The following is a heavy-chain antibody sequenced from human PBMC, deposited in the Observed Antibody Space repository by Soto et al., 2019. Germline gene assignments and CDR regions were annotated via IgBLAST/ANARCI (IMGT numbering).Heavy chain of an antibody. CDR3: AGGAGDFSGPDSFDI. J-gene: IGHJ3*02. V-gene: IGHV4-59*01. Sequence: QVQLQESGPRLVKSSETLSLVCSVSGDSIIRSFWGWIRQSPGKGLQYIGYISDSGVTDYDPSLTTRVTIYLYTSKNQFSLKLTSVTAADTAVYYCAGGAGDFSGPDSFDIWGQGTMVTVSS. CDR1: GDSIIRSF. CDR2: ISDSGVT. D-gene: IGHD3-10*01.